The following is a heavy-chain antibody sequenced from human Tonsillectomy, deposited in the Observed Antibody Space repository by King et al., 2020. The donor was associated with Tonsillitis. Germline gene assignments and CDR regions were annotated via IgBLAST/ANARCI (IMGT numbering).Heavy chain of an antibody. CDR2: TRCKGNGETT. Sequence: VQLVASGGGLEQPGRSLRLSCTASVFSLGDYAMSWFRQAQVKGLEWVGFTRCKGNGETTEYAASVKGRLIISRDDSESIANLQMNSLKTEDTAVYYCTREGTAAGFYYYYMDVWGKGTTVTVSS. CDR1: VFSLGDYA. CDR3: TREGTAAGFYYYYMDV. J-gene: IGHJ6*03. D-gene: IGHD6-13*01. V-gene: IGHV3-49*03.